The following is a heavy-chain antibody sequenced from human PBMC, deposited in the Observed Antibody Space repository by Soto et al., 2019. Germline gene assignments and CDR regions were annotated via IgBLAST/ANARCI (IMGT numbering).Heavy chain of an antibody. D-gene: IGHD2-15*01. CDR1: GYTFTCYY. J-gene: IGHJ6*02. CDR2: INPNSGGT. CDR3: ARAPVAGEYYYYGMDV. Sequence: ASVKVSCKASGYTFTCYYMHWVRQAPGQGLEWMGWINPNSGGTNYAQKFQGWVTMTRDTSISTAYMELSRLRSDDTAVYYCARAPVAGEYYYYGMDVWGQGTTVTVSS. V-gene: IGHV1-2*04.